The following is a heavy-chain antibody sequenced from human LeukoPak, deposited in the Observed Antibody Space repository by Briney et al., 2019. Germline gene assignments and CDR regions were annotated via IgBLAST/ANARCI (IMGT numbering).Heavy chain of an antibody. CDR2: INSDGSST. D-gene: IGHD1-26*01. J-gene: IGHJ4*02. CDR1: GFTFSSYW. Sequence: GGSLRLSCAASGFTFSSYWMHWVRHAPGKGLVWVSRINSDGSSTSYADSVKGRFTISRDNAKNTLYLQMNSLRAEDTAVYYCASRKAIVGAFDYWGQGTLVTVSS. CDR3: ASRKAIVGAFDY. V-gene: IGHV3-74*01.